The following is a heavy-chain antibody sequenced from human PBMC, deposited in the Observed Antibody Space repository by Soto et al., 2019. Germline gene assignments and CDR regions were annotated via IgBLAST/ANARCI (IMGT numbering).Heavy chain of an antibody. CDR1: GYTFTSYA. CDR3: ASQYCYGYPFDY. Sequence: ASVKVSCKASGYTFTSYAMHWVRQAPGQRLEWMGWINAGNGNTKYSQKFQGRVTITRDTSASTAYMELSSLRSEDTAVYYCASQYCYGYPFDYWGQGTLVTVSS. J-gene: IGHJ4*02. D-gene: IGHD5-18*01. V-gene: IGHV1-3*01. CDR2: INAGNGNT.